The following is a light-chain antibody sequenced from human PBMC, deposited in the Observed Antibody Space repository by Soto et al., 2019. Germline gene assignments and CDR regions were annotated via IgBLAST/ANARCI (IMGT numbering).Light chain of an antibody. CDR3: QQYENRPYP. CDR1: QGIRND. CDR2: DAS. J-gene: IGKJ3*01. Sequence: EMHITPSTSTLSASVGDRVTITCRASQGIRNDLGWYQHKPGQAPSLLIYDASKSHFGVPSRFSGSGSGTDFTFTISSLQPEDNATYYCQQYENRPYPFAPGTKVDNK. V-gene: IGKV1-33*01.